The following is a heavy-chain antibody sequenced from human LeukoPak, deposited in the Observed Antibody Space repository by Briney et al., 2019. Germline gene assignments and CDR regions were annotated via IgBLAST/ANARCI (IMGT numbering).Heavy chain of an antibody. Sequence: GGSLRLSCVASGFTFSRYWMHWVRQAPGKGLVWVSRINSDGRSTNYADSVKGRFSISRDNAENTLYLQMNSLRVEDTAVYYCARDLQFLRGPFDYWGQGTLVTVSS. V-gene: IGHV3-74*01. CDR2: INSDGRST. CDR1: GFTFSRYW. D-gene: IGHD3-3*01. CDR3: ARDLQFLRGPFDY. J-gene: IGHJ4*02.